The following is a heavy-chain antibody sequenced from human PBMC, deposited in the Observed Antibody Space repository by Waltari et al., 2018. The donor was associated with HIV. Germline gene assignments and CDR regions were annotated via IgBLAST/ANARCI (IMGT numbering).Heavy chain of an antibody. CDR1: GFTFGSYS. CDR2: ISSSSSYI. V-gene: IGHV3-21*01. CDR3: ARSPGIAATNLIDY. J-gene: IGHJ4*02. Sequence: EVQLVESGGGLVKPGGSLRLSCAASGFTFGSYSMNWVRQAPGKGLEWVSFISSSSSYIYYGDSVKGRFTISRDNAKNSLFLQMNSLRVEDTAVYYCARSPGIAATNLIDYWGQGTLVTVSS. D-gene: IGHD2-15*01.